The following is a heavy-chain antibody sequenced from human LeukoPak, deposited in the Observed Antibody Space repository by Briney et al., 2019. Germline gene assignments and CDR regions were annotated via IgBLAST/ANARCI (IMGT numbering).Heavy chain of an antibody. D-gene: IGHD5-18*01. J-gene: IGHJ4*02. V-gene: IGHV1-69*06. CDR2: IIPIFGTA. Sequence: SVKVSCKASGGTFSSYAISWVRQAPGQGLEWMGGIIPIFGTANYTQKFQGRVTITADKSTSTAYMELSSLRSEDTAVYYCAIGYSYAETTFDYWGQGTLVTVSS. CDR3: AIGYSYAETTFDY. CDR1: GGTFSSYA.